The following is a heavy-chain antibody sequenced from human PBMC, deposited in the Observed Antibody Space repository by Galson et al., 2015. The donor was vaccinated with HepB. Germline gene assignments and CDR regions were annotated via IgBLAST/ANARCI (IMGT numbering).Heavy chain of an antibody. J-gene: IGHJ3*02. Sequence: TLSLTCTVSGGSISSSSYYWGWIRQPPGKGLEWIGSIYYSGSTYYNPSLKSRVTISVDTSKNQFSLKLSSVTAADTAVYYCAEQQLVAAFDIWGQGTMVTVSS. D-gene: IGHD6-13*01. CDR1: GGSISSSSYY. V-gene: IGHV4-39*01. CDR3: AEQQLVAAFDI. CDR2: IYYSGST.